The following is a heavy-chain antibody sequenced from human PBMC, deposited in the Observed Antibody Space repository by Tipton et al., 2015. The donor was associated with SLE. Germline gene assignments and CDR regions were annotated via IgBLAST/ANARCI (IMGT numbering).Heavy chain of an antibody. Sequence: TLSLTCTVSGGSITNNYWSWIRQPPGKGLEWIGYIYSSGSANYNPSLKSRVTISVDTSKNQFSLNLNSVTAADTAVYYCARVVVECTSISCYNFDSWGQGTLVTVSS. CDR1: GGSITNNY. CDR3: ARVVVECTSISCYNFDS. CDR2: IYSSGSA. V-gene: IGHV4-4*09. D-gene: IGHD2-2*01. J-gene: IGHJ4*02.